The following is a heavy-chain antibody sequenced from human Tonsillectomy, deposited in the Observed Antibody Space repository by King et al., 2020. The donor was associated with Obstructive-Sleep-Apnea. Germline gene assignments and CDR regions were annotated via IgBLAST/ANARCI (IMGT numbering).Heavy chain of an antibody. V-gene: IGHV4-59*01. D-gene: IGHD5-18*01. CDR3: ARGERIQLWFDPEGYYYGMDV. Sequence: VQLQESGPGLVKPSETLSLTCTVSGGSISSYYWSWIRQPPGKGLEWIGYIYYSGSTNYNPSLKSRVTISVDTSKNQCPLKLSSVTAADTAVYYCARGERIQLWFDPEGYYYGMDVWGQGTTVPVSS. CDR1: GGSISSYY. J-gene: IGHJ6*02. CDR2: IYYSGST.